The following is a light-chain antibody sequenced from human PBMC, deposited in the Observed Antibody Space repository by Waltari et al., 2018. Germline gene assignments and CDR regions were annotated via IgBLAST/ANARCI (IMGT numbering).Light chain of an antibody. V-gene: IGLV2-14*01. CDR1: TSDIAHHPS. Sequence: QSALTQPPSVSGSPGQSITISCTGTTSDIAHHPSASWYQQPPGKVPKLIIYDVSTRPSGVSHRFSGSKSGNSASLTISGLQPDDEAGYYCSSFTTRRTWVFGGGTKLTVL. J-gene: IGLJ3*02. CDR2: DVS. CDR3: SSFTTRRTWV.